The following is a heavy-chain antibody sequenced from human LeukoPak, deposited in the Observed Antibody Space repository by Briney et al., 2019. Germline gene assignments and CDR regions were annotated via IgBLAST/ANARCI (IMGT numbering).Heavy chain of an antibody. V-gene: IGHV3-9*01. D-gene: IGHD3-9*01. CDR2: ISWNSGSI. CDR3: AKDIRDFDWSYFDY. J-gene: IGHJ4*02. Sequence: GGSLRLSCAASGFTFDDYAMHWVRQAPGKGLEWVSGISWNSGSIGYADSVRGRFTISRDNAKNSLYLQMNSLRAEDTALYYCAKDIRDFDWSYFDYWGQGTLVTVSS. CDR1: GFTFDDYA.